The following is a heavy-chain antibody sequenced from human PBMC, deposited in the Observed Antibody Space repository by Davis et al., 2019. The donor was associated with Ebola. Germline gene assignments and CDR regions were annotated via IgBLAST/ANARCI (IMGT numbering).Heavy chain of an antibody. V-gene: IGHV5-51*01. D-gene: IGHD6-19*01. Sequence: GESLKISCKGSGYTFTTYWIGWVRQVPGKGLEWMGIIYPGDSDTRYSPSFQGQVTISADKSISTAYLQWSSLKASDTAMYYCARQIRSSGYFDYWGQGTLVTVSS. CDR3: ARQIRSSGYFDY. CDR2: IYPGDSDT. J-gene: IGHJ4*02. CDR1: GYTFTTYW.